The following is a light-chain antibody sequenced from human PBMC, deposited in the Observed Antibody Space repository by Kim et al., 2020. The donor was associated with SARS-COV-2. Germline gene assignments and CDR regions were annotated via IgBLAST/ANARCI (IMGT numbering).Light chain of an antibody. J-gene: IGLJ1*01. CDR2: DVN. CDR3: TSFTISSTNV. V-gene: IGLV2-14*03. Sequence: QSALTQPASVSGSPGQSITISCTGTSSDVGAYDFVSWYQQHPGKAPKLLIYDVNIRPSGVSNRFSGSKSGNTASLTISGLQAEDEADYYCTSFTISSTNVFGTGTKVTVL. CDR1: SSDVGAYDF.